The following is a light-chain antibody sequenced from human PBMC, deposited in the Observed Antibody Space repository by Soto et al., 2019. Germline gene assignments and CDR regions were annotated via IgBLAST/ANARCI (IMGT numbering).Light chain of an antibody. J-gene: IGKJ1*01. CDR3: QQYVSSVT. V-gene: IGKV3-20*01. CDR1: QSVDSSF. Sequence: EIVLTQSPGSLSLSPGERATLSCRASQSVDSSFFAWYQKKPGQAPRLLIYGAFKRATGIPDRFSGSGSGTDFTLTISRLGPEDFAVYYCQQYVSSVTFGQGTKVEIK. CDR2: GAF.